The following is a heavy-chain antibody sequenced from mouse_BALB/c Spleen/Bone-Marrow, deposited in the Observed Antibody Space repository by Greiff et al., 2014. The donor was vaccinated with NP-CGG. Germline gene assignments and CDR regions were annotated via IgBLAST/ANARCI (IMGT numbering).Heavy chain of an antibody. CDR1: GYSITSGYY. CDR2: IGYDGSN. V-gene: IGHV3-6*02. J-gene: IGHJ3*01. D-gene: IGHD2-14*01. Sequence: EVQRVESGPGLVKPSQSLSLTCSVTGYSITSGYYWNWIRQFPGNKLEWMGYIGYDGSNNYNPSLKNRISITRDTSKNQFFLKLNSVTTEDTATYYCAGYDEAWFAYWGQGTLVTVSA. CDR3: AGYDEAWFAY.